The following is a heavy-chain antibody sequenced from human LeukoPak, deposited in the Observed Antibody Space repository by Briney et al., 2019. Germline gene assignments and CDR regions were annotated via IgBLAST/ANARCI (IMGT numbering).Heavy chain of an antibody. J-gene: IGHJ4*02. Sequence: PSETLSLTCAVYGGSFSGYYWSWIRQPPGKGLEWIGEINHSGSTNYNPSLTSRVTISVDTSKNQFSLKLSSVTAADTAVYYCARYDSSNFDYWGQGTLVTVSS. V-gene: IGHV4-34*01. CDR1: GGSFSGYY. D-gene: IGHD3-22*01. CDR3: ARYDSSNFDY. CDR2: INHSGST.